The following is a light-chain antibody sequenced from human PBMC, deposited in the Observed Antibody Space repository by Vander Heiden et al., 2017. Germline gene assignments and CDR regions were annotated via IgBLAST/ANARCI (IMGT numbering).Light chain of an antibody. Sequence: QSVLTQPPSVAGAPGQRVTISCTGSSPNIGAGYDVPWYQQLPGTAPNLLIYGNSNRPSGVPDRFSGSKSGTSASLAITGLQAEDEADYYCQSYDSSLSVVFGGGTKLTVL. V-gene: IGLV1-40*01. CDR3: QSYDSSLSVV. CDR1: SPNIGAGYD. J-gene: IGLJ2*01. CDR2: GNS.